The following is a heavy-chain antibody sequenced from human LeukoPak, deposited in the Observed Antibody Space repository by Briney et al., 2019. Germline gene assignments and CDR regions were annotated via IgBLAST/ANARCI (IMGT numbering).Heavy chain of an antibody. CDR1: GFTFSSYA. J-gene: IGHJ4*02. CDR2: ISHDGII. D-gene: IGHD5-24*01. V-gene: IGHV3-74*01. Sequence: GSLRLSCAASGFTFSSYAMHWVRRTPGKGLVWVSRISHDGIISYADSVKGRFTISRDNAKNTLILQMNSLRVEDTAVYYCARDWVYKIDYWGRGTLDTVSS. CDR3: ARDWVYKIDY.